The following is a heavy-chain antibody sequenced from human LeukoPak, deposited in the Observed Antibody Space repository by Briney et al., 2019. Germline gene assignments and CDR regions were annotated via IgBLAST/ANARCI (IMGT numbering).Heavy chain of an antibody. CDR2: IYYSGNT. Sequence: SATLSLTCTVSGVSISSSNSYWGWIRQPPGKGLEWIGSIYYSGNTYYNASLKSRVTISVDTSKNQFSLKLSSVTAADTAVYYCARTAISDTIRDYWGQGTLVTVSS. D-gene: IGHD2-2*02. CDR3: ARTAISDTIRDY. CDR1: GVSISSSNSY. J-gene: IGHJ4*02. V-gene: IGHV4-39*07.